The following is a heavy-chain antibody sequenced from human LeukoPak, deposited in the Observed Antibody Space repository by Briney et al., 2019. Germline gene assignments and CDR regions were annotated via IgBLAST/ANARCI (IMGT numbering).Heavy chain of an antibody. D-gene: IGHD2-2*01. V-gene: IGHV3-9*01. Sequence: GRSLRLSCAASGFTFDDYAMHWVRQAPGKGLEWVSGISWNSGSIGYADSVKGRFTISRDNAKNSLYLQMNSLRAEDTALYFCAKGRDKYQLLSKNWFDPWGQGTLVTVSS. CDR2: ISWNSGSI. CDR3: AKGRDKYQLLSKNWFDP. J-gene: IGHJ5*02. CDR1: GFTFDDYA.